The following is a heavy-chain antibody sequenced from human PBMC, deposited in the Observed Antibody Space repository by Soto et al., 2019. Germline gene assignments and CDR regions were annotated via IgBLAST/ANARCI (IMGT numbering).Heavy chain of an antibody. D-gene: IGHD3-10*01. CDR2: INPGGSEK. CDR1: GFSFSDSW. Sequence: GGSLRLSCVASGFSFSDSWMDWVRQAPGKGPEWVANINPGGSEKNYVDSVKGRFTISRDNAKNSLFLQMNNLRAEDTGVYYCARDSGYGSGNSVNHYLDCWGRGTLVTVSS. CDR3: ARDSGYGSGNSVNHYLDC. V-gene: IGHV3-7*01. J-gene: IGHJ4*01.